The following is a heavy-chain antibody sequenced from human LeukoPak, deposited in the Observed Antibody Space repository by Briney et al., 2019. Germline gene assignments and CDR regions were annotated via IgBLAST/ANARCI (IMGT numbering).Heavy chain of an antibody. J-gene: IGHJ4*02. Sequence: GGSLRLSCAASGFTFSSYSMNWVRQAPGKGLEWVSSISSSSSYIYYADSVKGRFTISRDNAKNSLYLQMNSLRAEDTAVYYCARAPRDSSGYFYWGQGTLVTVSS. CDR3: ARAPRDSSGYFY. CDR2: ISSSSSYI. V-gene: IGHV3-21*01. D-gene: IGHD3-22*01. CDR1: GFTFSSYS.